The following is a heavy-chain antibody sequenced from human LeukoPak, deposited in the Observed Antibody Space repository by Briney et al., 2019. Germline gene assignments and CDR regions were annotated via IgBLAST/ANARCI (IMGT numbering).Heavy chain of an antibody. CDR3: ARDGKAYYFDY. Sequence: SETLSLTCTVSGGSISSHYWSWIRQPPGKGLEWIGYIYYSGSTNYNPSLKSRVTISVDTSKNQFSLKLSSVTAADTAVYYCARDGKAYYFDYWGQGTLDTVSS. CDR1: GGSISSHY. V-gene: IGHV4-59*11. J-gene: IGHJ4*02. D-gene: IGHD1-26*01. CDR2: IYYSGST.